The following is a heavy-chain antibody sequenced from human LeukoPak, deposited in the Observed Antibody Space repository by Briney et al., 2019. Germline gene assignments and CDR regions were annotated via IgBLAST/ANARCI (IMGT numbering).Heavy chain of an antibody. Sequence: PSETLSLTCAVYGGSFSGYYWSWIRQPPGKGLEWIGEINHSGSTNYNPSLKSRVTISVDTSKNQFSLKLSSVTAADTAVYYCARGEVSSSCASLYYYYGMDVWGQGTTVTVSS. V-gene: IGHV4-34*01. CDR2: INHSGST. J-gene: IGHJ6*02. CDR3: ARGEVSSSCASLYYYYGMDV. CDR1: GGSFSGYY. D-gene: IGHD6-13*01.